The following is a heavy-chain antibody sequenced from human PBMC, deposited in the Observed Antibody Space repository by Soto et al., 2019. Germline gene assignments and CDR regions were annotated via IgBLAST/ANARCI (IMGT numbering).Heavy chain of an antibody. Sequence: SVKVSCKASGGTFSSDAVSWVRQAPGQGLEWMGGLIPILGTTHYAQKFQGRVTITADESTNTAYMELSSLRSDDTAVYYCARASGYVSGWYHDYWGQGTQVTVSS. V-gene: IGHV1-69*13. CDR2: LIPILGTT. CDR1: GGTFSSDA. D-gene: IGHD6-19*01. CDR3: ARASGYVSGWYHDY. J-gene: IGHJ4*02.